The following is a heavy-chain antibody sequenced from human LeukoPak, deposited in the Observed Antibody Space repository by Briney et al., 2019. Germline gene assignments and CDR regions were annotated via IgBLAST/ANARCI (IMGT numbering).Heavy chain of an antibody. V-gene: IGHV1-2*02. D-gene: IGHD6-13*01. CDR2: INPNSGGT. CDR1: GYTFTGYY. Sequence: ASVKVSCKASGYTFTGYYMHWVRQAPGQGLEWMGWINPNSGGTNYAQKFQGRVTMTRDTSISTAYMELSRLRSDDTAVYYCARDQLGRSGWFGDYYYGMDVWGQGTTVTVSS. CDR3: ARDQLGRSGWFGDYYYGMDV. J-gene: IGHJ6*02.